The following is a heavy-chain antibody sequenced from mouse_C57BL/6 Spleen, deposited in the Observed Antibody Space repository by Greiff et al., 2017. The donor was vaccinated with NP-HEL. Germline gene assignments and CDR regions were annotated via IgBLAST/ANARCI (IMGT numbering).Heavy chain of an antibody. Sequence: VQLQESGPELVKPGASVKISCKASGYAFSSSWMNWVKQRPGKGLEWIGRIYPGDGDTNYNGKFKGKATLTADKSSSTAYMQLSSLTSEDSAVYFCARGGAYSPRNYFDYWGQGTTLTVSS. CDR2: IYPGDGDT. J-gene: IGHJ2*01. CDR1: GYAFSSSW. D-gene: IGHD2-12*01. CDR3: ARGGAYSPRNYFDY. V-gene: IGHV1-82*01.